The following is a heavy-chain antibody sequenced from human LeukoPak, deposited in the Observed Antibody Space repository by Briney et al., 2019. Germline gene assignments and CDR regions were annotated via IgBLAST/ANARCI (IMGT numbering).Heavy chain of an antibody. D-gene: IGHD2-2*01. V-gene: IGHV4-4*07. CDR1: GGSISSYY. CDR3: ARLGYCSSTSCPTGWFDP. CDR2: IYTSGST. J-gene: IGHJ5*02. Sequence: PSETLSLTCTVSGGSISSYYWSWIRQPAGKGLEWIGRIYTSGSTNYNPSLKSRVTMSVDTSKNQFSLKLSSVTAADTAVYYCARLGYCSSTSCPTGWFDPWGQGTLVTVSS.